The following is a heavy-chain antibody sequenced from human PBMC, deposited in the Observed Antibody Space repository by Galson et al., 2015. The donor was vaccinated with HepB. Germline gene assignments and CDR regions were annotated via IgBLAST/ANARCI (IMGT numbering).Heavy chain of an antibody. V-gene: IGHV3-23*01. D-gene: IGHD3-3*01. Sequence: SLRLSCAASGFTFSSYAMNWVRQAPGKGLEWVSGISTSGVSTYYADSVKGRFTISRDNSNNTLYLQMNSLRAEDTAVYYCAKDQGGVRPRHFDYWGQGTLVTVSS. J-gene: IGHJ4*02. CDR2: ISTSGVST. CDR1: GFTFSSYA. CDR3: AKDQGGVRPRHFDY.